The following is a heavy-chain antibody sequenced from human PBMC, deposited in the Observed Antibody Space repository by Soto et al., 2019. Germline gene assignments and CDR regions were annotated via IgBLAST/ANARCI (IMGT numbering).Heavy chain of an antibody. CDR1: GFTFSSYA. CDR2: ISGSGGIT. J-gene: IGHJ4*02. CDR3: EKDANWEDHY. Sequence: GGSLRLSCAASGFTFSSYAMSWVRQAPGKGLEWVSFISGSGGITYYADSVKGRFTISRDNSKNTLYLQMHSLRAEDTAIYYCEKDANWEDHYWGQGTLVTVSS. D-gene: IGHD1-1*01. V-gene: IGHV3-23*01.